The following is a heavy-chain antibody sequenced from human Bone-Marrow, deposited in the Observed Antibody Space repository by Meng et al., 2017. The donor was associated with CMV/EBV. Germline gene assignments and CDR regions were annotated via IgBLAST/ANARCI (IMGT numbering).Heavy chain of an antibody. D-gene: IGHD6-19*01. V-gene: IGHV4-59*01. CDR2: IYYSGST. CDR3: ARSWSSGWYYFDY. Sequence: SETLSLTCTVSGGSISSYYWSWIRQPPGKGLEWIGYIYYSGSTNYNPSLKSRVTISVDTSKNQFSLKLSSVTAADTAVYYCARSWSSGWYYFDYWGQGTRVTVYS. J-gene: IGHJ4*02. CDR1: GGSISSYY.